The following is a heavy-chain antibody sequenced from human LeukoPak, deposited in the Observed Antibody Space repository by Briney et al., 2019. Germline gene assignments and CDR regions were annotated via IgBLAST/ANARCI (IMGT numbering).Heavy chain of an antibody. CDR1: GGSFSGYY. CDR2: VNHSGST. J-gene: IGHJ4*02. D-gene: IGHD6-13*01. Sequence: PSETLSLTCAVYGGSFSGYYWSWIRQPPGKGLEWIGEVNHSGSTNYNPSLKSRVTISVDTSKNQFSLKLSSVTAADTAVYYCARAGKQQLVKGGIDYWGQGTLVTVSS. CDR3: ARAGKQQLVKGGIDY. V-gene: IGHV4-34*01.